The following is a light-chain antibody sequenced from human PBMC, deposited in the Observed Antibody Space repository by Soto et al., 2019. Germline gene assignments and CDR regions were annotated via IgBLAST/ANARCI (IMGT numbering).Light chain of an antibody. CDR1: SSDVGGYNY. CDR2: DVS. V-gene: IGLV2-14*01. CDR3: SSYTSSSPLYV. Sequence: QSALTQPASVSGSPGQSITISCTGTSSDVGGYNYVSWYQQHPGKAPKLMIYDVSNRPSGVSNRFSGSKSGNTASLTISGPQFGDGADYYCSSYTSSSPLYVFGTGPKVTVL. J-gene: IGLJ1*01.